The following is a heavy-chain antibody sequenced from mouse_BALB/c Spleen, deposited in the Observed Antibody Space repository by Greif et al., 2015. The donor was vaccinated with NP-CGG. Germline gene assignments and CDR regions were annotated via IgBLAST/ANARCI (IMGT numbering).Heavy chain of an antibody. CDR3: ARRTGTEAMDY. CDR1: GYPFPDYY. J-gene: IGHJ4*01. Sequence: QVQLQQSGPELVKPGGSVKIFFKASGYPFPDYYINWVKQKPGQGLEWIGWIYSLIGNTKYNEKVKGKATLTVDTSSSTAYMQFSSLTSEDPAVYFSARRTGTEAMDYWGQGTSVTVSS. D-gene: IGHD4-1*01. CDR2: IYSLIGNT. V-gene: IGHV1-84*02.